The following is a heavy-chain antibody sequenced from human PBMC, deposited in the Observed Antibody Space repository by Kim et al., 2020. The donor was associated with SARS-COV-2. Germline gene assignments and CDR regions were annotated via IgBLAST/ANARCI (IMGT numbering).Heavy chain of an antibody. J-gene: IGHJ4*02. D-gene: IGHD3-22*01. CDR3: ASEKRITMIASDY. V-gene: IGHV1-69*04. Sequence: YAQKFQGRVTITADKSTSTAYMELSSLRSEDTAVYYCASEKRITMIASDYWGQGTLVTVSS.